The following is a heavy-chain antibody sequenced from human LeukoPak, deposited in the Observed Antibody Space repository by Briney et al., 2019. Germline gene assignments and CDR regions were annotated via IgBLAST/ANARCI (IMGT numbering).Heavy chain of an antibody. CDR2: IIPILGIA. Sequence: ASVEVSFEASGGPFSSYAISWVRPAPGQGLEWMGRIIPILGIANYAQKFQGRATITADKSTSTAYMELSSLRSEDTAVYYCARAGITMIVVVTTLEAFDIWGQGTMVTVSS. V-gene: IGHV1-69*04. CDR3: ARAGITMIVVVTTLEAFDI. CDR1: GGPFSSYA. D-gene: IGHD3-22*01. J-gene: IGHJ3*02.